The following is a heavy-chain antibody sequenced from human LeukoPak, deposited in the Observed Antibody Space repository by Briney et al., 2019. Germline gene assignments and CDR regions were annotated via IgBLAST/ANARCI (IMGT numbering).Heavy chain of an antibody. J-gene: IGHJ4*02. CDR3: ARGVNSGYFDY. CDR1: GGSISSYY. CDR2: IYYSGST. Sequence: PSETLSLTCTVSGGSISSYYWTWIRQPPGKGLEWIGYIYYSGSTNYNPSLKSRVTISVDTSKNQFSLRLTSVTAADTAVYYCARGVNSGYFDYCGQGTLVTVSS. D-gene: IGHD1-26*01. V-gene: IGHV4-59*01.